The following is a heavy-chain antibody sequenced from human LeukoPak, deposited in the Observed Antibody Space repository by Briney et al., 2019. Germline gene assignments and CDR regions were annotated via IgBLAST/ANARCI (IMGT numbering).Heavy chain of an antibody. Sequence: ASVKVSCKASGYTLTIYYMHWVRQAPGQGLEWMGIINPSAGSTSYAQRFQGRVTMTRDTSSSTVYMELSSLRFEDTAIYYCARASSSRGSYSRRGEDYFDYWGQGTLVTVSS. D-gene: IGHD1-26*01. CDR1: GYTLTIYY. CDR3: ARASSSRGSYSRRGEDYFDY. V-gene: IGHV1-46*01. CDR2: INPSAGST. J-gene: IGHJ4*02.